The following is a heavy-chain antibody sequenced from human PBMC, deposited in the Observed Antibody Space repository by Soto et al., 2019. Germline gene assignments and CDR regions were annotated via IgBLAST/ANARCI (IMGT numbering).Heavy chain of an antibody. D-gene: IGHD6-25*01. J-gene: IGHJ3*01. CDR1: GFSFSRNA. V-gene: IGHV3-53*01. CDR3: ARDRSDSSRADSFDV. Sequence: GGSLRLSCAASGFSFSRNAMHWVRRAPGKGLEWVAVIYRGVSTHYADSVKGRFTISRDDSKNTIYLQMNSLRAEDTAVYYCARDRSDSSRADSFDVWGQGTMVTVSS. CDR2: IYRGVST.